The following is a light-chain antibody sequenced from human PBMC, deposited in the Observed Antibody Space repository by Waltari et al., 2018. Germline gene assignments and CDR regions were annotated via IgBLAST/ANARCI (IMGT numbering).Light chain of an antibody. V-gene: IGKV2-30*02. Sequence: DVVMPQSPLSLPVTLGQPASIPCRSSKSLVHSNGNTYVNWFHQGPGQSPRRLIYKASNRDSGVPDRFSGSGSGTDFTLKISRVEADDVGVYYCMQATHWLWTFGQGTTVEIK. CDR1: KSLVHSNGNTY. CDR2: KAS. CDR3: MQATHWLWT. J-gene: IGKJ1*01.